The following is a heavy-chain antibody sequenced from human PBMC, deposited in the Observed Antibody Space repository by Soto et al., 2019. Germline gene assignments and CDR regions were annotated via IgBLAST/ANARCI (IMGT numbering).Heavy chain of an antibody. J-gene: IGHJ5*02. CDR2: IYYSGST. V-gene: IGHV4-31*03. CDR3: ARGGHCSSTSCYWAWFDP. CDR1: GGSISSGGYY. D-gene: IGHD2-2*01. Sequence: QVQLQESGPGLVKPSQTLSLTCTVSGGSISSGGYYWSWIRQHPGKGLEWIGYIYYSGSTYYNPSLKCRVTISVDTSKNQFSLKLSSVTAADTAVYYCARGGHCSSTSCYWAWFDPWGQGTLVTVSS.